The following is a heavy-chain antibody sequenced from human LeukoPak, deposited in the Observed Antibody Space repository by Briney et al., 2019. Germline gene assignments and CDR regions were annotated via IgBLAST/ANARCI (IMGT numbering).Heavy chain of an antibody. V-gene: IGHV1-18*01. CDR3: ARLQRGDYYYYYMDV. J-gene: IGHJ6*03. CDR2: ISAYNGNT. Sequence: ASVKVSCKASGYTFTRYGISWVRQAPGRGLEWMGWISAYNGNTNYAQKLQGRVTMTTDTSTSTAYMELRSLRSDDTAVYYCARLQRGDYYYYYMDVWGKGTTVTVSS. CDR1: GYTFTRYG.